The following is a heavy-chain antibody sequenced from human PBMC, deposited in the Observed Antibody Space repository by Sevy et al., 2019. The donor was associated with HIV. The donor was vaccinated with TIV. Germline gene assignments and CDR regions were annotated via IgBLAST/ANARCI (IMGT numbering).Heavy chain of an antibody. CDR3: ARDVYYGSGSYYLQDYGMDV. CDR2: ISGSGSTI. CDR1: GFRFSDYY. D-gene: IGHD3-10*01. J-gene: IGHJ6*02. V-gene: IGHV3-11*04. Sequence: GGSLRLSCAASGFRFSDYYMTWIRQAPGKGLEWISYISGSGSTIYYADSMAGGFTISRDNAKNSLYLQMNSLGAEDTAVYYCARDVYYGSGSYYLQDYGMDVWGQGTTVTVSS.